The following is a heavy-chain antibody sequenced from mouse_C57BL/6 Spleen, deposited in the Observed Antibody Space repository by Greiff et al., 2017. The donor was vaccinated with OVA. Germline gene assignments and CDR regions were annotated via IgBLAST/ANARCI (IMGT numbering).Heavy chain of an antibody. J-gene: IGHJ3*01. V-gene: IGHV1-69*01. CDR2: IDPSDSYT. CDR1: GYTFTSYW. D-gene: IGHD1-1*01. CDR3: ARSLLLLRSAWFAY. Sequence: VQLQQPGAELVMPGASVKLSCKASGYTFTSYWMHWVKQRPGQGLEWIGEIDPSDSYTNYNQKFKGKSTLTVDKSSSTAYMQLSSLTSEDSAVYYCARSLLLLRSAWFAYWGQGTLVTVSA.